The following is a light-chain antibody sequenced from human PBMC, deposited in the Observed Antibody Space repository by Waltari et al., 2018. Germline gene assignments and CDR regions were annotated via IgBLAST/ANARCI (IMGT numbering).Light chain of an antibody. CDR1: SLRSYY. CDR3: TARDSSGSHLE. CDR2: GKN. V-gene: IGLV3-19*01. J-gene: IGLJ2*01. Sequence: SSELTQDPAVSVALGQTVRITCQGDSLRSYYASWYQQKPGQAPVLVIYGKNNRHSGIPDRFTGPSSGNTAALTITGAQAEEEAADYGTARDSSGSHLEFGGGTKLTVL.